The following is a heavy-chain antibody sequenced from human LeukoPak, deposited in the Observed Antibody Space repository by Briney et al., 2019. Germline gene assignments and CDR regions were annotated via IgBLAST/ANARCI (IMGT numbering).Heavy chain of an antibody. V-gene: IGHV4-39*01. Sequence: PSETLSLTCTGSGGSISSSSYYWGWIRQPPRKGLEWIGSIYYSGSTYYNPSLKSRVTISVDTSKNQFSLKVTSVTAADTAVYYCVRHGGGYCSGGSCYVDYWGQGTLVTVSS. CDR2: IYYSGST. J-gene: IGHJ4*02. CDR1: GGSISSSSYY. CDR3: VRHGGGYCSGGSCYVDY. D-gene: IGHD2-15*01.